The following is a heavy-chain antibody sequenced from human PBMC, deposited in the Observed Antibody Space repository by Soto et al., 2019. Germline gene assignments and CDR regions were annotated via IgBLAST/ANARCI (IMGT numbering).Heavy chain of an antibody. CDR2: ISYDGSNK. CDR1: GFTFSSYG. CDR3: AKGGAARPDY. V-gene: IGHV3-30*18. J-gene: IGHJ4*02. D-gene: IGHD6-6*01. Sequence: GGSLRLSCAASGFTFSSYGMHWVRQAPGKGLEWVAVISYDGSNKYYADSVKGRFTISRDNSKNTLYLQMNSLRAEDTAVYYCAKGGAARPDYWGQGTRVTVSS.